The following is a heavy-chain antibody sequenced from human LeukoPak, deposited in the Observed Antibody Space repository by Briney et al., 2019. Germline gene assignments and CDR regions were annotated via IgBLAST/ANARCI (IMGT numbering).Heavy chain of an antibody. CDR1: GDSVSSNSVT. D-gene: IGHD2-2*01. Sequence: SQTLSLSCAIAGDSVSSNSVTWNWIRQSPSRGLEWLGRTYYRSTWYNDYAVSVRGRITVNPDTSKNQFSLHLNSVTPEDTAVYYCARRLTQYDCFDPWGQGILVTVSS. V-gene: IGHV6-1*01. J-gene: IGHJ5*02. CDR3: ARRLTQYDCFDP. CDR2: TYYRSTWYN.